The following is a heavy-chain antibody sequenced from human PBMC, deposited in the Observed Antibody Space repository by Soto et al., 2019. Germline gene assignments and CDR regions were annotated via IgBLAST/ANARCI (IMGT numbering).Heavy chain of an antibody. CDR2: ISSSSSYI. CDR1: GFTFSSYS. Sequence: KPGGSLRLSCAASGFTFSSYSMNWVRQAPGKGLEWVSSISSSSSYIYYADSVKGRFTISRDNAKNSLYLQMNSLRAEDTAVYYCASFEVKADGMDVWGQGTTVTVSS. CDR3: ASFEVKADGMDV. J-gene: IGHJ6*02. D-gene: IGHD3-22*01. V-gene: IGHV3-21*01.